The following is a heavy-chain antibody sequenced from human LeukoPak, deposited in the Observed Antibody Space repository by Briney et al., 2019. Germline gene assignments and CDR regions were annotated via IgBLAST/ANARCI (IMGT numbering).Heavy chain of an antibody. CDR1: GVTISTYY. CDR2: IYYGGST. J-gene: IGHJ3*02. CDR3: AIHQGSWSFGSAFEI. D-gene: IGHD5-18*01. Sequence: TSETLSLTCTVSGVTISTYYWSWIRQPPGKGLEWIGYIYYGGSTNYDPSLKSRVTISVDTSKNQFSLKLSSLTAAGTAVYYCAIHQGSWSFGSAFEIWGQGTMVTVSS. V-gene: IGHV4-59*08.